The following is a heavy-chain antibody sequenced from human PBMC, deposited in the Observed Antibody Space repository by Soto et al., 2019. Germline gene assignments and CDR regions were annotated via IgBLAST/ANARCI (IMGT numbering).Heavy chain of an antibody. CDR2: MYYSWST. Sequence: SETLSLTCTVSGGSIGSRNYYWGWLRQPPGKGLEWIGSMYYSWSTDYNPSLKSRVTISVDTSKNQFSLEVSSVTATDTAVYYCARRGNYGHYYYGLDVWGQGTTVTVSS. D-gene: IGHD3-10*01. J-gene: IGHJ6*02. V-gene: IGHV4-39*01. CDR1: GGSIGSRNYY. CDR3: ARRGNYGHYYYGLDV.